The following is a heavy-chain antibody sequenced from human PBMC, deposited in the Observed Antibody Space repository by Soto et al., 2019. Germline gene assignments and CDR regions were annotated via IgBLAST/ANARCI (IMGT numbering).Heavy chain of an antibody. CDR1: GGSISSYY. J-gene: IGHJ6*03. CDR3: AGHEGWYSCYYMDV. CDR2: IYYSGST. V-gene: IGHV4-59*08. Sequence: QVQLQESGPGLVKPSETLSLTCTVSGGSISSYYWSWIRQPPGKGLEWIGYIYYSGSTNYNPSLKSRVTISVDTSKNQFSLKLSSVTAADTAVYYCAGHEGWYSCYYMDVWGKGTTVTVSS.